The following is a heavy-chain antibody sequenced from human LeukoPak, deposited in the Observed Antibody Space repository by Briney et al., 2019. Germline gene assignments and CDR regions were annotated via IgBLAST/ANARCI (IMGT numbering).Heavy chain of an antibody. D-gene: IGHD4/OR15-4a*01. CDR3: AKAGLVRGGALDS. CDR1: GFTFSTYA. Sequence: GGSLRLSCAASGFTFSTYAMTWVSQAPGKGLEWVSSITGTGDGTSAADSVKGRFTISRDSSKHTLYLQMNSLRVEDTAVYYCAKAGLVRGGALDSWGQGTLVTVSS. V-gene: IGHV3-23*01. CDR2: ITGTGDGT. J-gene: IGHJ4*02.